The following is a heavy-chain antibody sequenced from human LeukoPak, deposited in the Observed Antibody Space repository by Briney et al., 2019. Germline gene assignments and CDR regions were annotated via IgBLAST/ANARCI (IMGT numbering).Heavy chain of an antibody. D-gene: IGHD2-2*01. V-gene: IGHV4-39*07. Sequence: KSSETLSLTCSVSGASISRTTYYWGWIRQPPGKGLEWIGSVFHTGTAYYNPSLRSRVTISVDTSKNQFSLKLSSVTAADTAVYYCAICSSTSCYQEGLYYFDYWGQGTLVTVSS. CDR1: GASISRTTYY. CDR2: VFHTGTA. J-gene: IGHJ4*02. CDR3: AICSSTSCYQEGLYYFDY.